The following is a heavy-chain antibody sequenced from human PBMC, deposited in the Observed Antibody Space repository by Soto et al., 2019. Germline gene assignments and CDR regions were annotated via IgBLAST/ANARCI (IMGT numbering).Heavy chain of an antibody. V-gene: IGHV1-69*01. J-gene: IGHJ6*02. CDR1: GGTFSSYA. CDR2: IIPIFGTA. Sequence: QVQLVQSGAEVKKPGSSVKVSCKASGGTFSSYAISWVRQAPGQGLEWMGGIIPIFGTANYAQKFQGRVMITAEESTSMAYMELSSLRAEEPAVYYCARRNPPGYCSSTSCRLGMDVWGQGTTVTVSS. D-gene: IGHD2-2*01. CDR3: ARRNPPGYCSSTSCRLGMDV.